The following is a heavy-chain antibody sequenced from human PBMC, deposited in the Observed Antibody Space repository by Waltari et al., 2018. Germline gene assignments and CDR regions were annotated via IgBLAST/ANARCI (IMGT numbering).Heavy chain of an antibody. CDR2: IRSVSSYI. J-gene: IGHJ4*02. Sequence: EVQLVGSGGGLVKPGGSLRLSCAASGFTFSSYTMNWVRQAPGKGLGGVSSIRSVSSYIYYADSVKGRFTISRDNAKNSLYLQMNSLRVEDTAVYYCAREWGVMVGTAGFYFDYWGQGALVTVSS. V-gene: IGHV3-21*01. CDR1: GFTFSSYT. D-gene: IGHD2-15*01. CDR3: AREWGVMVGTAGFYFDY.